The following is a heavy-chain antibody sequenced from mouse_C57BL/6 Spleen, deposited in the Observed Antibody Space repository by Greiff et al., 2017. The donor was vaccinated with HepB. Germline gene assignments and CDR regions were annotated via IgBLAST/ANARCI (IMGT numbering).Heavy chain of an antibody. CDR3: ARRGVVEPMDY. D-gene: IGHD1-1*01. Sequence: QVQLQQSGAELVRPGASVKLSCKASGYTFTDYYINWVKQRPGQGLEWIARIYPGSGNTYYNEKFKGKATLTAEKSSSTAYMQLSSLTSEDSAVYFCARRGVVEPMDYWGQGTSVTVSS. CDR1: GYTFTDYY. J-gene: IGHJ4*01. CDR2: IYPGSGNT. V-gene: IGHV1-76*01.